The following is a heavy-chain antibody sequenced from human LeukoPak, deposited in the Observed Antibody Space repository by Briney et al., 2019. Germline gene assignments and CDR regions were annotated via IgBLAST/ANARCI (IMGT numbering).Heavy chain of an antibody. D-gene: IGHD2-2*02. V-gene: IGHV1-8*03. J-gene: IGHJ4*02. Sequence: ASVKVSCKASGYTFTSYDINWVRQATGQGLEWMGWMNPNSGNTGCAQKFQGRVTITRNTSISTAYMELSSLRSEDTAVYYCARAPRAAIRPYYFDYWGQGTLVTVSS. CDR1: GYTFTSYD. CDR3: ARAPRAAIRPYYFDY. CDR2: MNPNSGNT.